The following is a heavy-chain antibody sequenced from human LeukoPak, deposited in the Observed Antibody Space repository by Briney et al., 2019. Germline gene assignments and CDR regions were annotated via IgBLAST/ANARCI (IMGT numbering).Heavy chain of an antibody. Sequence: PSETLSLTCAVSGGSISSSNWWSWVRQPPGKGLEWIGEIYHSGSTNYNPSLKSRVTMSIDTSKNQFSLKLSFVTAADTAVYYCARDSGTTGEVKFDPWGQGALVTVSS. CDR1: GGSISSSNW. D-gene: IGHD3-10*01. CDR3: ARDSGTTGEVKFDP. J-gene: IGHJ5*02. V-gene: IGHV4-4*02. CDR2: IYHSGST.